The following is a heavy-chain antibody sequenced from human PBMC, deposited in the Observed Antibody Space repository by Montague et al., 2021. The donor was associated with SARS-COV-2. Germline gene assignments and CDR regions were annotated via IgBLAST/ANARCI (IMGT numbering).Heavy chain of an antibody. CDR3: ARGRPVQGSSRHFDSISSGALDI. CDR2: INQGGAP. CDR1: RGSFSNYY. Sequence: SETLSPTCAVARGSFSNYYWTWIRQSPGKGLEWIGEINQGGAPNYTPSLKSRVTISLDTSKKQISLKLNSVTVADTAVFFCARGRPVQGSSRHFDSISSGALDIWAQGSLVIVSS. V-gene: IGHV4-34*01. D-gene: IGHD3-9*01. J-gene: IGHJ3*02.